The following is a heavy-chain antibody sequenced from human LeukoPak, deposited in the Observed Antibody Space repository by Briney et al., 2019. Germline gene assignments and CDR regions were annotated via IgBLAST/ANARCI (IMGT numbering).Heavy chain of an antibody. D-gene: IGHD2-15*01. Sequence: GESLKISCKGSGYSFTSYWIGWVRQMPGKGLEWMGIIYPGDSDTRYSPSFQGQVTISADKSISTAYLQWSSLKASDTAMYYCARQAASGWSDIVVVVAAMGAFDIWGQGTMVTVSS. CDR1: GYSFTSYW. CDR3: ARQAASGWSDIVVVVAAMGAFDI. V-gene: IGHV5-51*01. J-gene: IGHJ3*02. CDR2: IYPGDSDT.